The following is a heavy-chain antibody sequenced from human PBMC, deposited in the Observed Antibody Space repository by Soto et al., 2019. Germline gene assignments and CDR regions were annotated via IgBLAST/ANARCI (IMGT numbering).Heavy chain of an antibody. J-gene: IGHJ4*02. V-gene: IGHV4-39*01. CDR3: ASGGEGSIAVAG. CDR1: GGSISGSSYY. CDR2: IYYPGRT. Sequence: QLQLQESGPGLVKPSETLSLTCTVSGGSISGSSYYWGWIRQPPGKGLEWIGAIYYPGRTYYKPSLKSRVTISVDTSKNQFSLKLNSVSAADTAVYYCASGGEGSIAVAGWGQGTLVTVSS. D-gene: IGHD6-19*01.